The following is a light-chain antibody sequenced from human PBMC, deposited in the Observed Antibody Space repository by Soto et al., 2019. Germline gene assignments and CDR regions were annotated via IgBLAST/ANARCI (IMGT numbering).Light chain of an antibody. CDR3: QSYDSSLSGPDVV. Sequence: QTVVTQPPSVSGAPGQRVTISCTGSSSNIGAGYDVHWYQQLPGTAPKLLIYGNSNRPSGVPDRFSGSKSGTSASLAINGLQAEDEADYYCQSYDSSLSGPDVVFGGGTKLTVL. V-gene: IGLV1-40*01. CDR2: GNS. CDR1: SSNIGAGYD. J-gene: IGLJ2*01.